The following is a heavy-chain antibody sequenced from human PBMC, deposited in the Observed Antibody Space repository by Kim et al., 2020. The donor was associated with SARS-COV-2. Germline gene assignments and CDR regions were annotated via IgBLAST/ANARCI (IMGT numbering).Heavy chain of an antibody. Sequence: GGSLRLSCAASGFTFSSYWMSWVRQAPGKGLEWVANIKQDGSEKYYVDSVKGRFTISRDNAKNSLYLQMNSLRAEDTAVYYCARAPYYDPTWWGYWGQGTLVTVSS. D-gene: IGHD3-3*01. V-gene: IGHV3-7*03. CDR3: ARAPYYDPTWWGY. CDR1: GFTFSSYW. CDR2: IKQDGSEK. J-gene: IGHJ4*02.